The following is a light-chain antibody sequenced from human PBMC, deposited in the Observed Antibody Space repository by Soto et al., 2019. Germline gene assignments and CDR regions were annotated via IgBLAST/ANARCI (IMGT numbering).Light chain of an antibody. V-gene: IGLV1-40*01. Sequence: QSVLTQPPSVSGAPGQRVTISCTGSSSNIGAGYDVHWYQPLPGTAPKLLIYGNSNRPSGVPDRFSGSKSGTSASLAITGRQAEDEPDYYCQSYASSLSGSVVFGGGTKLTVL. CDR3: QSYASSLSGSVV. CDR2: GNS. CDR1: SSNIGAGYD. J-gene: IGLJ2*01.